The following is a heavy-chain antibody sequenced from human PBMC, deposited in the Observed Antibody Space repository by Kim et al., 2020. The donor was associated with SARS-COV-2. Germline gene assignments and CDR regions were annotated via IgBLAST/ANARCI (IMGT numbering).Heavy chain of an antibody. V-gene: IGHV4-39*07. CDR2: IYYSGST. CDR1: GGSISSSHYY. Sequence: SETLSHTCTVSGGSISSSHYYWGWIRQPPGKGLEWIGNIYYSGSTYYNPSLKSRVTISVDTSKNQFSLKLNSVTAADTAVYYCARADGKRGSPYFDYWGQGTLVTVSS. J-gene: IGHJ4*02. CDR3: ARADGKRGSPYFDY. D-gene: IGHD1-26*01.